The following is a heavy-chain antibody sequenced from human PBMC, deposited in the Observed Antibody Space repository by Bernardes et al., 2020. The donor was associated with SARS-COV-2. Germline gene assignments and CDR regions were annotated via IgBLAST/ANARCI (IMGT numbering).Heavy chain of an antibody. D-gene: IGHD3-16*02. V-gene: IGHV4-39*01. J-gene: IGHJ3*02. CDR3: AGGGMITFGGVIADDAFDI. Sequence: SLKSRVTISVDTSKNQFSLKLSSVTAADTAVYYCAGGGMITFGGVIADDAFDIWGQGTMVTVSS.